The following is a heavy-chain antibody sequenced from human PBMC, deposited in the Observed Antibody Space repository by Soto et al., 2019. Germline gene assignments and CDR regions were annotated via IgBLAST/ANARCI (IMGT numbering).Heavy chain of an antibody. CDR2: ISANTGNT. J-gene: IGHJ4*02. Sequence: QVQLVQSGAEVKKPGASVKVSCKASGYTFTSYGISWVRQAPGQGLEWMGWISANTGNTNFAQKLQGRVTMTTDTSTSTAYRELRSLRSDDTAVYYWARDGRYSGSYGGYYFDYWGQGTLVTVSS. CDR3: ARDGRYSGSYGGYYFDY. V-gene: IGHV1-18*01. D-gene: IGHD1-26*01. CDR1: GYTFTSYG.